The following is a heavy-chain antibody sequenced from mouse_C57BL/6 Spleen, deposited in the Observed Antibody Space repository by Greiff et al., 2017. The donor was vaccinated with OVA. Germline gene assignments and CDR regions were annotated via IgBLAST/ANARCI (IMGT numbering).Heavy chain of an antibody. CDR3: ARHYYGSSHWYFDV. J-gene: IGHJ1*03. D-gene: IGHD1-1*01. CDR1: GFSLTSYG. V-gene: IGHV2-6-1*01. Sequence: VQLKQSGPGLVAPSQSLSITCTVSGFSLTSYGVHWVRQPPGKGLEWLVVIWSDGSTTYNSALKSRLSISKDNSKSQVFLKMNSLQTDDTAMYYCARHYYGSSHWYFDVWGTGTTVTVSS. CDR2: IWSDGST.